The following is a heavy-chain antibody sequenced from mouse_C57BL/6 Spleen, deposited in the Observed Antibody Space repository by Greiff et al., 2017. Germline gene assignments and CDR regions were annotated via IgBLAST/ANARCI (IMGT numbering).Heavy chain of an antibody. J-gene: IGHJ4*01. CDR1: GYTFTSYW. V-gene: IGHV1-69*01. Sequence: QVQLQQPGAELVMPGASVKLSCKASGYTFTSYWMHWVKQRPGQGLEWIGEIDPSVSYPNYHQKFKGKSTLTVDKSSSTASMQLSSLTSEDSAVYYCARKEAYYSMDYWGQGTSVTVSS. CDR3: ARKEAYYSMDY. CDR2: IDPSVSYP.